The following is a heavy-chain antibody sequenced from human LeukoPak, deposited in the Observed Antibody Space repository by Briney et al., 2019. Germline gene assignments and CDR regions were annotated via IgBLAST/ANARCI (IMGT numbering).Heavy chain of an antibody. V-gene: IGHV4-59*01. J-gene: IGHJ5*02. CDR3: ARTPEYSSSWYMRLKGFWFDP. CDR2: IYYSGST. D-gene: IGHD6-13*01. Sequence: SETLSLTCIVSGGSISSFSWSWIRQPPGKGLEWIGYIYYSGSTNYNPSLKSRVTISVDTSKNQFSLKLSSVTAADTAVYYCARTPEYSSSWYMRLKGFWFDPWGQGTLVTVSS. CDR1: GGSISSFS.